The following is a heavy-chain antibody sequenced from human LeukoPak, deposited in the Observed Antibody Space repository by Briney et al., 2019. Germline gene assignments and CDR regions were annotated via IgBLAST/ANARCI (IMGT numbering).Heavy chain of an antibody. J-gene: IGHJ5*02. CDR3: ARGGYCSSTSCYDWFDP. CDR1: GFTFSSYS. V-gene: IGHV3-21*01. Sequence: PGESLRLSCAASGFTFSSYSMNCVRQAPGKGLEWVSAIYSGGSTYYADSVKGRFTISRDNAKNSLYLQMNSLRAEDTAVYYCARGGYCSSTSCYDWFDPWGQGTLVTVSS. D-gene: IGHD2-2*01. CDR2: IYSGGST.